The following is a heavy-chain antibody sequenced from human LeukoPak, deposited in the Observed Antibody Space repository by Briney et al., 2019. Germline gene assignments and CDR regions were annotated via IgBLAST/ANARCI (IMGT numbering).Heavy chain of an antibody. CDR2: IKQDGSEK. J-gene: IGHJ4*02. D-gene: IGHD4-17*01. V-gene: IGHV3-7*01. CDR1: GFTFSSYW. Sequence: GGSLRLSCAASGFTFSSYWMSWVRQAPGKGLEWVANIKQDGSEKYYVDSVKGRFTISRDNAKNSLYLQMNSLRAEDTAVYYCARDYDDYGDYDRGYYLDYWGQGTLVTVSS. CDR3: ARDYDDYGDYDRGYYLDY.